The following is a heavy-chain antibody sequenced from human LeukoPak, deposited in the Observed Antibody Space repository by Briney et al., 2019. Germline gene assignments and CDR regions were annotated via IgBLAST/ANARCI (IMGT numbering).Heavy chain of an antibody. D-gene: IGHD3-10*01. J-gene: IGHJ4*02. CDR2: ISGRGGST. CDR3: ANSRSYSGSGERGSDY. V-gene: IGHV3-23*01. CDR1: GFTFSSYA. Sequence: GGSLRLSCAVAGFTFSSYAMSWVRQAAGKGLGWVSAISGRGGSTYYADSVKGRFTLSRDNSQHTLYLQMTSLRAEDTAIYYCANSRSYSGSGERGSDYWRQGTLVTLPS.